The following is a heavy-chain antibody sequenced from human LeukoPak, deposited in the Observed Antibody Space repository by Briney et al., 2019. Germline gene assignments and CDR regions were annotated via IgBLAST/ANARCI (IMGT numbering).Heavy chain of an antibody. CDR2: VFYSGST. V-gene: IGHV4-59*01. J-gene: IGHJ3*02. D-gene: IGHD5-18*01. Sequence: PSETLSLTCSVSGGSISSYYWSWIRQPPGKGLEWIGCVFYSGSTNYNPSPKSRVTISLDTSKNQFSLKVSSVTAADTAMYYCARSLRLWDAFDIWGQGTTVTVSS. CDR3: ARSLRLWDAFDI. CDR1: GGSISSYY.